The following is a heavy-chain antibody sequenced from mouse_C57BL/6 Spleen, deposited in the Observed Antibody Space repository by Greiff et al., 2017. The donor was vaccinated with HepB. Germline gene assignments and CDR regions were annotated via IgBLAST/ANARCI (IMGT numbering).Heavy chain of an antibody. V-gene: IGHV1-26*01. Sequence: EVKLQQSGPELVKPGASVKISCKASGYTFTDYYMNWVKQSHGKSLEWIGDINPNNGGTSYNQKFKGKATLTVDKSSSTAYMELRSLTSEDSAVYYCARDGNYLFDDWGQGTTLTVSS. D-gene: IGHD2-1*01. J-gene: IGHJ2*01. CDR3: ARDGNYLFDD. CDR1: GYTFTDYY. CDR2: INPNNGGT.